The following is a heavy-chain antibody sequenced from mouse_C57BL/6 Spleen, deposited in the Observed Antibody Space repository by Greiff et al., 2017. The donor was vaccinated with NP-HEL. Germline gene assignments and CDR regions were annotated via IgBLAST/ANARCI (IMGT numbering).Heavy chain of an antibody. Sequence: EVKLEESGGGLVKPGGSLKLSCAASGFTFSSYTMSWVRQTPEKRLEWVANISGGGGNTYYPDSVKGRFTISRDNAKNTLYLQMRSLRSEDTALYYCARPLYDGSWFAYWGQGTLVTVSA. D-gene: IGHD2-3*01. J-gene: IGHJ3*01. V-gene: IGHV5-9*01. CDR1: GFTFSSYT. CDR3: ARPLYDGSWFAY. CDR2: ISGGGGNT.